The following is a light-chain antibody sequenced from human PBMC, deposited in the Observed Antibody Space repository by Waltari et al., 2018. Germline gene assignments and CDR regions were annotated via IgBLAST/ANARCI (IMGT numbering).Light chain of an antibody. Sequence: TQSPSVSVTAGQTASVSRGGYNLAKKSVHWYQQKPGQAPMVVITYDDDRPPGIPQRFSGSNSGNAAILTISRVEAGDEADYYCQVWDSDAGQPLFGGGTKLTV. CDR3: QVWDSDAGQPL. J-gene: IGLJ2*01. V-gene: IGLV3-21*01. CDR2: YDD. CDR1: NLAKKS.